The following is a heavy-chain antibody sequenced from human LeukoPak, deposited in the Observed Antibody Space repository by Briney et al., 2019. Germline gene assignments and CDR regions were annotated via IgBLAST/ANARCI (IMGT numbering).Heavy chain of an antibody. CDR3: ARDYLWSYYFDY. V-gene: IGHV3-11*04. D-gene: IGHD2-21*01. CDR1: GFTFSDYY. J-gene: IGHJ4*02. CDR2: ISSSGSTI. Sequence: PGGSLRLSCAASGFTFSDYYMIWIRQAPGKGLEWVSYISSSGSTIYYADSVKGRFTISRDNAKNSLYLQMNSLRAEDTAVYYCARDYLWSYYFDYWGQGTLVTVSS.